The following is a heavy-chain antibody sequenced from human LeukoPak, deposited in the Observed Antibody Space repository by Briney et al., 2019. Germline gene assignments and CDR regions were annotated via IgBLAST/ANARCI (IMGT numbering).Heavy chain of an antibody. J-gene: IGHJ3*02. CDR1: GGSISSYY. CDR3: AGAPPLLYSSSSLGAFDI. D-gene: IGHD6-13*01. V-gene: IGHV4-59*01. Sequence: PSETLSLTCTVSGGSISSYYWSWIRQPPGKGLEWIGYIYYSGSTNYNPSLRSRVTISVDTSKNQFSLKLNSVTAADTAVYYCAGAPPLLYSSSSLGAFDIWGHGTMVTVSS. CDR2: IYYSGST.